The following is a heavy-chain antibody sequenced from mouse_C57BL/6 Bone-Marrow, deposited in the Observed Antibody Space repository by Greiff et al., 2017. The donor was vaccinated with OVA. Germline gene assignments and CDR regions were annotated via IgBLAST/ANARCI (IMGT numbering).Heavy chain of an antibody. CDR2: ISDGGSYT. J-gene: IGHJ4*01. CDR1: GFTFSSYA. V-gene: IGHV5-4*01. Sequence: EVQLVESGGGLVKPGGSLKLSCAASGFTFSSYALSWVRQTPEKRLEWVATISDGGSYTYYPDNVRGRFTIHRDNAKNTLYLQMSHLKSEDTAMYYCARGGYYYGSSYDYAMDYWGQGTSVTVSS. D-gene: IGHD1-1*01. CDR3: ARGGYYYGSSYDYAMDY.